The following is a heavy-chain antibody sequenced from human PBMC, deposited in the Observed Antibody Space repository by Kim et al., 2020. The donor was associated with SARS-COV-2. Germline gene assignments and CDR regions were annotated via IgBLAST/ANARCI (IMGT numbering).Heavy chain of an antibody. J-gene: IGHJ6*02. CDR1: GFTFSSYE. CDR3: ARGLRYFGVYYYYGMDV. V-gene: IGHV3-48*03. D-gene: IGHD3-9*01. Sequence: GGSLRLSCAASGFTFSSYEMNWVRQAPGKGLEWVSYISSSGSTIYYADSVKGRFTISRDNAKNSLYLQMNSLRAEDTAVYYCARGLRYFGVYYYYGMDVWGQGTTVTVSS. CDR2: ISSSGSTI.